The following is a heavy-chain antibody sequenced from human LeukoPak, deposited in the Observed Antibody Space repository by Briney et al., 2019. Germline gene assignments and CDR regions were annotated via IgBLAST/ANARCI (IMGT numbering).Heavy chain of an antibody. CDR3: ARAQQQLLLDY. Sequence: GASVKVSCKASGYTFTSYYIHWVRQAPGQGLEWMGIINPSGGSTSYAQKFQGRVTMTRDMSTSTVYMELSSLRSEDTAVYYCARAQQQLLLDYWGQGTLVTVSS. V-gene: IGHV1-46*01. CDR1: GYTFTSYY. CDR2: INPSGGST. D-gene: IGHD6-13*01. J-gene: IGHJ4*02.